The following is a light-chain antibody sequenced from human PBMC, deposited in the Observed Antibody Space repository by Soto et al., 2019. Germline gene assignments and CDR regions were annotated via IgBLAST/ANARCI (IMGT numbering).Light chain of an antibody. Sequence: QSALTQPRSVSGSPGESVTISCSGTSSDVGSYNYVSWYQQYPGKAPKVTIYDVSERPSEVPVRFSGSKSGNTASLTISGLQAEDEAEYFCCSYSGSDSLLFGGGTKVTVL. CDR2: DVS. V-gene: IGLV2-11*01. J-gene: IGLJ2*01. CDR3: CSYSGSDSLL. CDR1: SSDVGSYNY.